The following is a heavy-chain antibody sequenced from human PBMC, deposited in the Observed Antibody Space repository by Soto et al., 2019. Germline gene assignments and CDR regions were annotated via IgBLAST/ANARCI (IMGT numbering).Heavy chain of an antibody. CDR3: AKDRLSGSYSGWFDP. V-gene: IGHV3-30*18. J-gene: IGHJ5*02. Sequence: GGSLRLSCAASGFTFSSYGMHWVRQAPGKGLEWVAVISYDGSNKYYADSVKGRFTISRDNSKNTLYLQMNSLRAEDTAVYYCAKDRLSGSYSGWFDPWGQGTLVTVSS. CDR2: ISYDGSNK. D-gene: IGHD1-26*01. CDR1: GFTFSSYG.